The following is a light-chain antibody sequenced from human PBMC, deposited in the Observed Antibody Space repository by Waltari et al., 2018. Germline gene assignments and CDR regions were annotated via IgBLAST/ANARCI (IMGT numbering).Light chain of an antibody. CDR3: QQYDTSWGFA. V-gene: IGKV3-20*01. CDR2: GAS. J-gene: IGKJ3*01. Sequence: EIVLTQSPGTLSLSPGERAALSCRASRTVSSNFLAWYQQRPGQAPRLLTYGASRRATGIPDRFSGSGSGTEFTLTISRLDPEDFAVYYCQQYDTSWGFAFGPGTKVEIK. CDR1: RTVSSNF.